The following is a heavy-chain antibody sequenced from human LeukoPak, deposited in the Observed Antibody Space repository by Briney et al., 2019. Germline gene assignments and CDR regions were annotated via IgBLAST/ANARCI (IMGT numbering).Heavy chain of an antibody. CDR2: IYYSGST. CDR3: ARGGNGAFDI. Sequence: SETLSLTCTVSGGSISSYYWSWIRLPPGKGLEWIGYIYYSGSTNYNPSLKSRVTISVDTSKNQFSLKLSSVTAADTAVYYCARGGNGAFDIWGQGTMVTVSS. CDR1: GGSISSYY. D-gene: IGHD3-10*01. V-gene: IGHV4-59*01. J-gene: IGHJ3*02.